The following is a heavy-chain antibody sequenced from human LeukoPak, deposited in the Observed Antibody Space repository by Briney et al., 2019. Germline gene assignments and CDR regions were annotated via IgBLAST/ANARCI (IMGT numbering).Heavy chain of an antibody. CDR1: GFTFSNYW. V-gene: IGHV3-7*03. D-gene: IGHD6-13*01. Sequence: GGSLRLSCAASGFTFSNYWMSWVRQAPGKGLEWVANIKQDGSERSYVDSVKGRFTISRDNGKNSLYLQMISLRAEDTAVYYCAIGWSGFEYWGQGTLVTVSS. CDR3: AIGWSGFEY. CDR2: IKQDGSER. J-gene: IGHJ4*02.